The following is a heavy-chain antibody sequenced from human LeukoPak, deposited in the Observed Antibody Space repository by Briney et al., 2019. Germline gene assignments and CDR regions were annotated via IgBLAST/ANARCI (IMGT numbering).Heavy chain of an antibody. J-gene: IGHJ4*02. CDR1: GFTFSTDW. V-gene: IGHV3-7*01. CDR3: ATTGYSYGYDIDY. D-gene: IGHD5-18*01. Sequence: GGSLRLSCAASGFTFSTDWMSWVRQAPGKGLEWVANIKQDGSEKYYVDSVKGRFTISRDNAKNSLYLQMNSLRAEDTAVYYCATTGYSYGYDIDYWGQGTLVTVSS. CDR2: IKQDGSEK.